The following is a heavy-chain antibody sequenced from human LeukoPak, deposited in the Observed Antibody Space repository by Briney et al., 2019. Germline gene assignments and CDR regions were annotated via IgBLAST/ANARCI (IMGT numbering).Heavy chain of an antibody. J-gene: IGHJ3*02. CDR3: AREGDYYDSLRHQSHDAFDI. Sequence: ASVKVSCKASGYTFTGYYMHWVRQAPGQGLEWMGWINPNSGGTNYAQKFQGRVTMTRDTSISTAYMELSRLRSDDTAVYYCAREGDYYDSLRHQSHDAFDIWGQGTMVTVSS. V-gene: IGHV1-2*02. CDR1: GYTFTGYY. D-gene: IGHD3-22*01. CDR2: INPNSGGT.